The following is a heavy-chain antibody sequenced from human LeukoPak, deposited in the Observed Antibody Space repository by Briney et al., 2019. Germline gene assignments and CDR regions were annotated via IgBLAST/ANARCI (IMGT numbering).Heavy chain of an antibody. V-gene: IGHV5-10-1*01. CDR3: ARVTRGYCSGGSCYSVAWFDP. Sequence: GESLKISCKGSGYSFTSYWISWVRQMPGKGLEWMGRIDPSDSYTNYRPSFQGHVTISADKSISTAYLQWSSLKASDTAMYYCARVTRGYCSGGSCYSVAWFDPWGQEPWSPSPQ. D-gene: IGHD2-15*01. CDR1: GYSFTSYW. J-gene: IGHJ5*02. CDR2: IDPSDSYT.